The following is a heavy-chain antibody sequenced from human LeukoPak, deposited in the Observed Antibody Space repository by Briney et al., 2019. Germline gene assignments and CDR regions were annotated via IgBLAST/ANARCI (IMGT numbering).Heavy chain of an antibody. CDR3: AREVGAAAVDNHDAFDI. CDR1: GFTFSSYA. CDR2: ISYDGSNK. V-gene: IGHV3-30*04. J-gene: IGHJ3*02. Sequence: GRSLRLSCAASGFTFSSYAMHWVRQAPGKGLKWVAVISYDGSNKYYADSVKGRFTISRDNSKNTLYLQMNSLRAEDTAVYYCAREVGAAAVDNHDAFDIWGQGTMVTVSS. D-gene: IGHD6-13*01.